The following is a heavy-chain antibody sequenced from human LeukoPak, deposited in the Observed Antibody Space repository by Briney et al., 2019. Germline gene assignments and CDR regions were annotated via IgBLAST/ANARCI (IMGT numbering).Heavy chain of an antibody. CDR2: IYPGDSDT. J-gene: IGHJ4*02. D-gene: IGHD3-10*01. Sequence: GESLKISCKGSGYNFTNYWIGWVRQMPGKGLEWMGIIYPGDSDTRYSPSFQGQVTISVDKSISTAYLQWSSLKASDTAMYYCARSDGSGSFPPYFDYWGQGTLVTVSS. CDR1: GYNFTNYW. V-gene: IGHV5-51*01. CDR3: ARSDGSGSFPPYFDY.